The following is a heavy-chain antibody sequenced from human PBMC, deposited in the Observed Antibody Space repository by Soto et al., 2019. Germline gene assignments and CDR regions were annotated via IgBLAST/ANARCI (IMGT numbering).Heavy chain of an antibody. V-gene: IGHV4-59*01. J-gene: IGHJ4*02. CDR3: ARDSPTYYYGSGSRAFDY. Sequence: SETLSLTCTVSGGSISSYYWSWIRQPPGKGLEWIGYIYYSGSTNYNPSLKSRVTISVDTSKNQFSLKLSSVTAADTAVYYCARDSPTYYYGSGSRAFDYWGQGTLVTVSS. CDR1: GGSISSYY. D-gene: IGHD3-10*01. CDR2: IYYSGST.